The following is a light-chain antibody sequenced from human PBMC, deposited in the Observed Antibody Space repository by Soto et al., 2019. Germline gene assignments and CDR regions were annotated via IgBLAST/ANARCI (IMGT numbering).Light chain of an antibody. CDR2: EVS. V-gene: IGLV2-14*01. CDR3: SSYTSGSTLVV. Sequence: QSALTQPASVSGSPGQSITISCTGTSSDVGGYNSVSWYQQHPGKAPKLIIYEVSNRPSGVSNRFSGSKSGNTASLTISGLQAEDETDYYCSSYTSGSTLVVFGGGTQLTV. J-gene: IGLJ2*01. CDR1: SSDVGGYNS.